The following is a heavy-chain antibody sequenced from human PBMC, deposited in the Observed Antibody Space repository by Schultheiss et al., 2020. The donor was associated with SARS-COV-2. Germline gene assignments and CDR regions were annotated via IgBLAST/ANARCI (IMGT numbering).Heavy chain of an antibody. CDR1: GGSISGYY. D-gene: IGHD3-16*01. J-gene: IGHJ4*02. CDR3: ARSWGTNSHFDY. Sequence: SETLSLTCTVSGGSISGYYWNWIRQPPGKGLEYIGYVYESGSTNYNPSLKSRVTISVDTSKNQFSLTLSSVTAADTAVYFCARSWGTNSHFDYWGQGALVTVSS. V-gene: IGHV4-59*01. CDR2: VYESGST.